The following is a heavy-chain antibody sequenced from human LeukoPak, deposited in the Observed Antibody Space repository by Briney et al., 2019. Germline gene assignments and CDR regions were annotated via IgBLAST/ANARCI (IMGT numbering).Heavy chain of an antibody. D-gene: IGHD5-12*01. Sequence: GGSLRLSCTVSGFTVSSNSMSWVRQAPGKGLEWVSFIYSGGNTHNSDSVKGRFTISRDNAKNSLYLQMNSLRAEDAALYFCARDPYSGYYGAYYYYYMDVWGKGTTVTISS. J-gene: IGHJ6*03. CDR3: ARDPYSGYYGAYYYYYMDV. V-gene: IGHV3-53*01. CDR1: GFTVSSNS. CDR2: IYSGGNT.